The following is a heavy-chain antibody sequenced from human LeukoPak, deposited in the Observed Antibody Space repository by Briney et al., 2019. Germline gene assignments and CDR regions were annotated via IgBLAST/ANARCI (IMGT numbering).Heavy chain of an antibody. CDR3: ATPSEGMVRGVIYYYYGMDV. CDR1: GFTVSSNY. Sequence: GGSLRLSCAASGFTVSSNYMSWVRQAPGKGLEWVSVIYSGGSTYYADSVKGRYTISRDNSKNTLYLQMNSLRAEDTAVYYCATPSEGMVRGVIYYYYGMDVWGQGTTVTVSS. V-gene: IGHV3-66*01. CDR2: IYSGGST. J-gene: IGHJ6*02. D-gene: IGHD3-10*01.